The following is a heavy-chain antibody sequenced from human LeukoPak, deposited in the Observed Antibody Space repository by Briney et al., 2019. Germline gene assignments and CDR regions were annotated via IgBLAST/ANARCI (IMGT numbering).Heavy chain of an antibody. V-gene: IGHV3-74*01. J-gene: IGHJ4*02. CDR1: GFTFSSHW. CDR3: VKPNLAVAGTRYFDY. Sequence: GGSLRLSCAASGFTFSSHWMHWVRQAPGKGLVWVSRINSDGSGTIYADSVKGRFTISRDNAKNTLYLQMSSLRVEDTAVYYCVKPNLAVAGTRYFDYWGQGTLVTVSS. CDR2: INSDGSGT. D-gene: IGHD6-19*01.